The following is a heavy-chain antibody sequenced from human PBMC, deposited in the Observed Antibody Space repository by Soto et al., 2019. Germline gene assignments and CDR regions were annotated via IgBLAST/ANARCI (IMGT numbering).Heavy chain of an antibody. CDR2: INHSGST. CDR3: ARGGNCGSGGSCSQRDNLEKDFDY. J-gene: IGHJ4*02. CDR1: GGSFSGYY. D-gene: IGHD2-15*01. Sequence: SETLSLTCAVYGGSFSGYYWSWIRQPPGKGLEWIGEINHSGSTNYNPSLKSRVTISVDTSKNQFSLKLSSVTAADTAVYYCARGGNCGSGGSCSQRDNLEKDFDYWGQGTLVTVSS. V-gene: IGHV4-34*01.